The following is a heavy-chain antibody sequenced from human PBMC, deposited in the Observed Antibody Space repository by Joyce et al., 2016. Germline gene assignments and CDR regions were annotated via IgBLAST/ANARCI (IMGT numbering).Heavy chain of an antibody. CDR3: TRIGDCSGGSCYEGWFDP. CDR1: GFIFGDYA. D-gene: IGHD2-15*01. V-gene: IGHV3-49*05. Sequence: EVQLVESGGGLVKPGRSLRLSCTSSGFIFGDYAMNWFRQAPGKGLEWVGFIRSKAYDGTTDYAASVKGRFTISRDDSKSIAYLQMNSLKTEDTAVYYCTRIGDCSGGSCYEGWFDPWGQGTLVTVSS. J-gene: IGHJ5*02. CDR2: IRSKAYDGTT.